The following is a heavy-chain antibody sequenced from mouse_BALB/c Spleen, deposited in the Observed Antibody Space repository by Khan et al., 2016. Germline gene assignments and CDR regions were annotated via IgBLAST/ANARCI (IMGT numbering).Heavy chain of an antibody. CDR1: GISITTGNYR. V-gene: IGHV3-5*02. D-gene: IGHD2-3*01. Sequence: VQLQESGPGLVKPSQTVSLTCTVTGISITTGNYRWSWIRQFPGNKLEWIGYIYYSGTIAYNPSLTSRTTITRDTSKTQFFLEMNSLTAEDTATYYCARGDGYYFFDYWGQGTTLTVSS. CDR3: ARGDGYYFFDY. J-gene: IGHJ2*01. CDR2: IYYSGTI.